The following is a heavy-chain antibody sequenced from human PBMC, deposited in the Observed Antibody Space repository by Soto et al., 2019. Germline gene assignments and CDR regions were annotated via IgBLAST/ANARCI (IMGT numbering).Heavy chain of an antibody. CDR1: GGPISSYYW. V-gene: IGHV2-5*08. J-gene: IGHJ5*02. D-gene: IGHD3-10*01. CDR2: IYWDDDK. CDR3: AHSQWIGDRWFDP. Sequence: TLSLTCNVSGGPISSYYWSWMRQPPGKALEWLALIYWDDDKRYSPSLKSRLTITKDTSKNQVVLIMTNMDPVDTATYYCAHSQWIGDRWFDPWGQGTLVTVSS.